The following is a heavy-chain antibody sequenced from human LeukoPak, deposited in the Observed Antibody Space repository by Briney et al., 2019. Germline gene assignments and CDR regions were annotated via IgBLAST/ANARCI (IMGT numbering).Heavy chain of an antibody. D-gene: IGHD4-17*01. CDR1: GFTFSNYW. Sequence: PGGSLRLSCIASGFTFSNYWMSWVRQAPGKGLEWVASIKEDGSDKYYVDSVKGRFTISRDNTKNSLFVQMSSLRAEDTAVYYCARLKDAVTIFDCWGQGIPVTVSS. V-gene: IGHV3-7*01. CDR2: IKEDGSDK. J-gene: IGHJ5*01. CDR3: ARLKDAVTIFDC.